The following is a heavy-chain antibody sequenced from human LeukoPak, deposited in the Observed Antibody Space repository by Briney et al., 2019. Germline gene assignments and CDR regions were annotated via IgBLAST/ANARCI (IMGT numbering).Heavy chain of an antibody. V-gene: IGHV4-59*01. D-gene: IGHD3-22*01. CDR1: GGSISSYY. CDR3: ARGDSSGYYYKFDY. Sequence: SETLSLTCTVSGGSISSYYWSWIRQPPGKGLEWIGYIYYSGSTNYNPSLKSRVTISVDTSKNRFSLKLSSVTAADTAVYYCARGDSSGYYYKFDYWGQGTLVTVSS. J-gene: IGHJ4*02. CDR2: IYYSGST.